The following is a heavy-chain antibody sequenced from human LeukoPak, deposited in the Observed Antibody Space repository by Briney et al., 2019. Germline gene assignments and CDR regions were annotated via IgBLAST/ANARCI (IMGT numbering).Heavy chain of an antibody. CDR3: ARHIYRTFYFDS. CDR2: TFYIGGS. Sequence: PSETLSLTCTVSGGSISSYYWSWIRQPPGKGPEWIGYTFYIGGSNYNPSLKSRVTISLDTSKNQFSLNLSSVTAADTAVYYCARHIYRTFYFDSWGQGTLVTVSS. D-gene: IGHD1-14*01. CDR1: GGSISSYY. V-gene: IGHV4-59*08. J-gene: IGHJ4*02.